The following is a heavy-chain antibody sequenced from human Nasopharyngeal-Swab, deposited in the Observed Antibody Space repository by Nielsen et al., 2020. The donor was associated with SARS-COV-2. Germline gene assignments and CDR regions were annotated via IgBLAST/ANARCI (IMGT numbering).Heavy chain of an antibody. J-gene: IGHJ6*02. CDR3: AKDMTAAGSGGYGMDV. CDR1: GFTFSSYG. CDR2: IRYDGFNQ. Sequence: GESLKISCAASGFTFSSYGMHWVRQAPGKGLEWVAFIRYDGFNQHYADSVKGRFTISRDNSKNSLYLQMNSLRTEDTALYYCAKDMTAAGSGGYGMDVWGQGTTVTVSS. D-gene: IGHD6-13*01. V-gene: IGHV3-30*02.